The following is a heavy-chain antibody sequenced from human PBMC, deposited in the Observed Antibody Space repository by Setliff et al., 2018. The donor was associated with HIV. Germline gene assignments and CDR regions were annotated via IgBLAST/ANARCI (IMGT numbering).Heavy chain of an antibody. Sequence: PGEALKISCKGSGYIFTSYWISWVRQMPGKGLEWMGRIDPSDSYTNYSPSFQGHVTITADKSIRTAYLQWSSLKASDTAMYYCARPRRDGYEVDYWGQGTLVTVSS. CDR1: GYIFTSYW. CDR3: ARPRRDGYEVDY. V-gene: IGHV5-10-1*01. D-gene: IGHD5-12*01. J-gene: IGHJ4*02. CDR2: IDPSDSYT.